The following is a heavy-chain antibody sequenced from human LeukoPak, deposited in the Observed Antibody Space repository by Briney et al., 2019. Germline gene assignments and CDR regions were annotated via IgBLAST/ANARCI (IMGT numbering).Heavy chain of an antibody. V-gene: IGHV1-18*01. CDR2: ISAYNGNT. CDR3: ARHRDSYDFWSGYSYYFDY. CDR1: GYTFTSYG. D-gene: IGHD3-3*01. J-gene: IGHJ4*02. Sequence: ASVKVSFKASGYTFTSYGISWVRQAPGQGLEWMGWISAYNGNTNYAQKLQGRVTMTTDTSTSTAYMELRSLRSDDTAVYYCARHRDSYDFWSGYSYYFDYWGQGTLVTVSS.